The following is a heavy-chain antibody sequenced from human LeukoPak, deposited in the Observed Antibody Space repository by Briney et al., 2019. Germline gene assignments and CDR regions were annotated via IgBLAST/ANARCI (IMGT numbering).Heavy chain of an antibody. CDR2: IYYSGST. Sequence: SETLSLTCTVSGGSISSGDYYWSWIRQPPGKGLEWIGYIYYSGSTYYNPSLKSRVTISVDTSKNQFSLKLSSVTAADTAVYYCARDPVALWFGESDWGQGTLVTVSS. J-gene: IGHJ4*02. CDR1: GGSISSGDYY. D-gene: IGHD3-10*01. CDR3: ARDPVALWFGESD. V-gene: IGHV4-30-4*08.